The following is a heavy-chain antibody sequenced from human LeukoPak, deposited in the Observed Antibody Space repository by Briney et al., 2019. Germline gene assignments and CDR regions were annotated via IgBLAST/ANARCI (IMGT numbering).Heavy chain of an antibody. V-gene: IGHV1-2*02. J-gene: IGHJ4*02. CDR3: GGDLRTRMATPFQIYA. CDR2: IIPISGEP. D-gene: IGHD5-24*01. CDR1: GNTFTDYD. Sequence: ASARVSCKASGNTFTDYDVHWVRQPPGQKLEWMGWIIPISGEPYYAQKFQDSVTMTTDTPISTVYMELSSLTSDDTAIYYCGGDLRTRMATPFQIYAGGQGTLVTVSS.